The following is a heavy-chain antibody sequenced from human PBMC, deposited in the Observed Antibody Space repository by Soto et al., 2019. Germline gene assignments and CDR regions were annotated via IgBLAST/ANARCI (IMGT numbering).Heavy chain of an antibody. V-gene: IGHV3-30*18. CDR1: GFTLSSYG. Sequence: QVQLVESGGGVVQPGRSLRLACAASGFTLSSYGMHWVRQAPGKGLEWVAVISSDGSNKYYADSVKGRFTISRDNSKNTLYLQMNSLTAEDTAVYYCAKEGPVKRRRYYYGMDVWGQGTTVTVSS. CDR3: AKEGPVKRRRYYYGMDV. J-gene: IGHJ6*02. CDR2: ISSDGSNK.